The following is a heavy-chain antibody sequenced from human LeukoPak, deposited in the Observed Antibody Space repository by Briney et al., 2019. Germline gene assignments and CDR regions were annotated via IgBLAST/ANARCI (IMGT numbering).Heavy chain of an antibody. D-gene: IGHD6-6*01. J-gene: IGHJ4*02. V-gene: IGHV4-34*01. Sequence: PSETLSLTCAVYGGSFSGYYWSWIRQPPGKGLEWIGEINHSGSTNYNPSLKSRVTISVDTSKNQFSLKLSSVTAADTAVYYCARHSASMADVDYWGQGTLVTVSS. CDR1: GGSFSGYY. CDR2: INHSGST. CDR3: ARHSASMADVDY.